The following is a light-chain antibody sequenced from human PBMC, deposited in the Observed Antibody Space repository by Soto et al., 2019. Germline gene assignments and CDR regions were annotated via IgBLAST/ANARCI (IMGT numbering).Light chain of an antibody. Sequence: EMWMTQSPAILSVSPGESATLSCRASQSVNSKYLAWYQQHPGQPPRLLIYGISTRATGIPARFSGSGSGTELSITISSLQYEDFEVYYCQQYSKWPITFGQGTRLEI. J-gene: IGKJ5*01. V-gene: IGKV3-15*01. CDR3: QQYSKWPIT. CDR2: GIS. CDR1: QSVNSKY.